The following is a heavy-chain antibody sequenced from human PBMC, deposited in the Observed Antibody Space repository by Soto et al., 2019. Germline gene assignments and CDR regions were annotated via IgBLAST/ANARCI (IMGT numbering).Heavy chain of an antibody. CDR1: GFTFSSYG. CDR3: GDDLLGRARAP. CDR2: ISYDGSNK. Sequence: GGSLRLSCAASGFTFSSYGMHWVRQAPGKGLEWVAVISYDGSNKYYADSVKGRFTISRDNSKNTLYLQMNSLRAEDTAVYYCGDDLLGRARAPWGQGTLVTVSS. V-gene: IGHV3-30*18. J-gene: IGHJ5*02.